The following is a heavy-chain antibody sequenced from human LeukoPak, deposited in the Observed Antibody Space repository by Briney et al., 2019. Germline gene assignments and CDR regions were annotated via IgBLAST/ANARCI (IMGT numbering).Heavy chain of an antibody. CDR3: ARRLAILGVVRGGYFDY. J-gene: IGHJ4*02. D-gene: IGHD3-3*01. V-gene: IGHV4-39*01. Sequence: PSETLSLTCTVSGGSISSTSYNWGWIRQSPGKGLEWIGSTYFTGDTNKNPSLKSRLTISLDTPKDQFSLRLTSVTSADTAVYYCARRLAILGVVRGGYFDYWGQGILVTVSS. CDR1: GGSISSTSYN. CDR2: TYFTGDT.